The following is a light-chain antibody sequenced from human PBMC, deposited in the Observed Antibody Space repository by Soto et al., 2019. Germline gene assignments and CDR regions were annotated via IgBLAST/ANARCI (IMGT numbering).Light chain of an antibody. CDR2: EVS. Sequence: QSALTQPASVSGAPGQTITISCTGASSNVGGYNYVSWYQQQPDKAPHLIIYEVSNRPSGVSIRFSGSKSANTAPLTISGLQAEDEADYYCTSDSSLYTVVFGGGTKVTVL. CDR3: TSDSSLYTVV. V-gene: IGLV2-14*03. J-gene: IGLJ2*01. CDR1: SSNVGGYNY.